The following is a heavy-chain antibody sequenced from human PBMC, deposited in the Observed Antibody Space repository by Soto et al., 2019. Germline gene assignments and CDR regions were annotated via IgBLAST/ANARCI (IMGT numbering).Heavy chain of an antibody. CDR3: ARQLHFGELSLGF. V-gene: IGHV3-21*01. Sequence: GSLRLSCAASGFTVSAYNIYWVRQAPGKGLEWVSFISSTGTYLNYAASLKGRFTISRDNANSSVFLQMDNLSAEDTAVYYCARQLHFGELSLGFWGQGTLVTVSS. D-gene: IGHD3-10*01. CDR2: ISSTGTYL. J-gene: IGHJ4*02. CDR1: GFTVSAYN.